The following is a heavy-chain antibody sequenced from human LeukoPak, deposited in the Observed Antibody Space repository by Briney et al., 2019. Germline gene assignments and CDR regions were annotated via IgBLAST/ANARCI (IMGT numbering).Heavy chain of an antibody. J-gene: IGHJ6*02. CDR3: ASVRGSRESVVVPAARDV. CDR2: INHSGST. D-gene: IGHD2-2*01. V-gene: IGHV4-34*01. CDR1: GGSISSYY. Sequence: SETLSLTCTVSGGSISSYYWSWIRQPPGKGLEWIGEINHSGSTNYNPSPKSRVNISVDKSKNQFSLKLSSVTAADTAVYYCASVRGSRESVVVPAARDVWGQGTTATVSS.